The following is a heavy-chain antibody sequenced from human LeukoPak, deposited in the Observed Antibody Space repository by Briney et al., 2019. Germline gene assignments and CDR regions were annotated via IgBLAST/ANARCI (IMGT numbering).Heavy chain of an antibody. J-gene: IGHJ5*02. V-gene: IGHV3-64*01. CDR2: ISGNGVST. D-gene: IGHD2-2*01. CDR3: ARDASDIVVVPAAVGPIDL. CDR1: GFTFSAYA. Sequence: PGGTLRLPCVASGFTFSAYAMYWVRRTPGKGLEYVSAISGNGVSTHYATSVKGRFTISRDNSKNTLYLQMGSLRDEDMAVYYCARDASDIVVVPAAVGPIDLWGQGTLVTVSS.